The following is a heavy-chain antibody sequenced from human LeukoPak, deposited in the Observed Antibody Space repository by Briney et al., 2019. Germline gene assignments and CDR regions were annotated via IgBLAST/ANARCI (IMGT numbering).Heavy chain of an antibody. V-gene: IGHV3-66*04. Sequence: TGGSLRLSCTASGFTFSSYGMNWVRQTPGKGLEWVSTIYRDGRTFYADSVKGRFTISRDNSKNTLYLLMNSLRGEDTAVYYCARHDEGGHWGQGTLVTVSS. CDR1: GFTFSSYG. CDR3: ARHDEGGH. CDR2: IYRDGRT. J-gene: IGHJ4*02.